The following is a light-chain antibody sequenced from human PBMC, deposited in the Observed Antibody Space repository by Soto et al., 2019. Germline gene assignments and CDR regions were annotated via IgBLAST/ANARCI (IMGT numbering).Light chain of an antibody. CDR3: QQRGNWPLT. J-gene: IGKJ4*01. CDR2: DAS. V-gene: IGKV3-11*01. Sequence: EIVLTQSPATLSLSPGERATLSCRASQSVSSYLAWYRQKPGQAPRLLIYDASNRAAGIPARFSGSGFGTDFTLTISSLEPEDFAVYYCQQRGNWPLTFGGGTRVDIK. CDR1: QSVSSY.